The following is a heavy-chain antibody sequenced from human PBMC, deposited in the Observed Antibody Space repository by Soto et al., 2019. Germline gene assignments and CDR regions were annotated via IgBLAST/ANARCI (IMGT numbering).Heavy chain of an antibody. J-gene: IGHJ4*02. CDR2: FDPEDGET. CDR1: GYTLTELS. Sequence: GASVKVSCKVSGYTLTELSMHWVRQAPGKGLEWMGGFDPEDGETIYAQKFQGRVTMTEDTSTDTAYMELSSLRSEDTAVYYCATLIAVAGSSIFDYWGQGTLVTVSS. D-gene: IGHD6-19*01. CDR3: ATLIAVAGSSIFDY. V-gene: IGHV1-24*01.